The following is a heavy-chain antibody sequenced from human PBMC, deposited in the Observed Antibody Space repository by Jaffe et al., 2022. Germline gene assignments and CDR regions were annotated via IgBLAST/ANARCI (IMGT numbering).Heavy chain of an antibody. V-gene: IGHV4-61*02. Sequence: QVQLQESGPGLVKPSQTLSLTCTVSGGSISSGSYYWSWIRQPAGKGLEWIGRIYTSGSTNYNPSLKSRVTISVDTSKNQFSLKLSSVTAADTAVYYCAASEGIQLWPGYFDYWGQGTLVTVSS. D-gene: IGHD5-18*01. CDR3: AASEGIQLWPGYFDY. CDR1: GGSISSGSYY. CDR2: IYTSGST. J-gene: IGHJ4*02.